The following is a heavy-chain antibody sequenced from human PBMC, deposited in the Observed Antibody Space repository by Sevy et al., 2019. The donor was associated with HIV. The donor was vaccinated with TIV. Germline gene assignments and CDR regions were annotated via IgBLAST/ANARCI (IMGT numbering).Heavy chain of an antibody. CDR3: ARDCNSRTCLWGLDV. D-gene: IGHD1-26*01. V-gene: IGHV3-7*03. CDR1: GFTFLTYW. J-gene: IGHJ6*02. Sequence: GGSLRLSCVASGFTFLTYWMSWVRQAPGKGLEWVAHIKVDGSEIYYVDSVKGRFTISRDNAKNSLYLQMNSLRVEDTGVYYCARDCNSRTCLWGLDVWGQGTTVTVSS. CDR2: IKVDGSEI.